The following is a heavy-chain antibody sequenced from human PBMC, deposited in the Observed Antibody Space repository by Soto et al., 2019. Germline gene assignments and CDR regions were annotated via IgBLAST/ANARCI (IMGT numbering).Heavy chain of an antibody. CDR2: IRSKAYGGTT. J-gene: IGHJ4*02. Sequence: GESLKISCTASGFTFGDYAMSWFRQAPGKGLEWVGFIRSKAYGGTTEYAASVKGRFTISRDDSKSIAYLQMNILKTEDTAVYYCTRENPPHSYSDILTCPPGYWGQGTLVTVSS. V-gene: IGHV3-49*03. D-gene: IGHD3-9*01. CDR1: GFTFGDYA. CDR3: TRENPPHSYSDILTCPPGY.